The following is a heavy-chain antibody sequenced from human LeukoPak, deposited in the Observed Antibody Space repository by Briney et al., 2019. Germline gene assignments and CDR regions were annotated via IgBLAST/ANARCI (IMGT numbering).Heavy chain of an antibody. CDR3: ARARRARTAGYYYMDV. D-gene: IGHD2-2*01. Sequence: ASVKVSCKASGYTFTSYDINWVRQATGQGLEWMGWMSPNSGNTGYAQKFQGRVTMARNTSISTAYMELSSLRSEDAAVYYCARARRARTAGYYYMDVWGKGTTVTVSS. J-gene: IGHJ6*03. CDR1: GYTFTSYD. V-gene: IGHV1-8*01. CDR2: MSPNSGNT.